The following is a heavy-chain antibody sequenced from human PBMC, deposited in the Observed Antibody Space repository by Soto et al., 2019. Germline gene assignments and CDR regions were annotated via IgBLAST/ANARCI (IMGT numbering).Heavy chain of an antibody. D-gene: IGHD6-6*01. J-gene: IGHJ6*02. CDR1: GGPFSSYA. Sequence: GALVKVSCKASGGPFSSYAISWVRQAPGQGLEWMGGIIPIFGTANYAQKFQGRVTITADESTSTAYMELSSLRSEDTAVYYCAKEYSSSSLYYYYGMDVWGQGTTVTVS. CDR2: IIPIFGTA. V-gene: IGHV1-69*13. CDR3: AKEYSSSSLYYYYGMDV.